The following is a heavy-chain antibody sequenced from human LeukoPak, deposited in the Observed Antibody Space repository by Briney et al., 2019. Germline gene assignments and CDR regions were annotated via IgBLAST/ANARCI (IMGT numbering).Heavy chain of an antibody. V-gene: IGHV1-18*01. J-gene: IGHJ6*02. CDR3: ARIKYGDSGYYYYYGMDV. CDR1: GYTFTSYG. CDR2: ISAYNGNT. D-gene: IGHD4-17*01. Sequence: ASVKVSCKASGYTFTSYGISWVRQAPGQGLEWMGWISAYNGNTNYAQKLQGRVTMTTDTSTSTAYTELRSLRSDDTAVYYCARIKYGDSGYYYYYGMDVWGQGTTVTVSS.